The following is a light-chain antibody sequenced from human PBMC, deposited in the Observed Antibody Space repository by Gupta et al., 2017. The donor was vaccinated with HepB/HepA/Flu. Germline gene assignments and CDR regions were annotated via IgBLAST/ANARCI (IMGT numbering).Light chain of an antibody. CDR3: SSYTSSSTVV. Sequence: QSALTQPASVSGYPGQSITISCTGTSSYVGRYNYVSWYQQHPGKAPKLMIYDVSNRPSGVSNRFSGSKSGNTASLTISGLQAEDEADYYCSSYTSSSTVVFGGGTKLTVL. CDR1: SSYVGRYNY. J-gene: IGLJ2*01. V-gene: IGLV2-14*03. CDR2: DVS.